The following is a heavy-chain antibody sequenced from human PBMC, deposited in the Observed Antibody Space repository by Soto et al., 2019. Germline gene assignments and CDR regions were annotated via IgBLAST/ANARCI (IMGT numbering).Heavy chain of an antibody. D-gene: IGHD1-1*01. V-gene: IGHV3-30*03. CDR3: ALLDKRDEQLDY. CDR2: ISYDGSNK. CDR1: GFTFSSYG. Sequence: PGGSLRLSCAASGFTFSSYGMHWVRQAPGKGLEWVAVISYDGSNKYYADSVKGRFTISRDNSKNTLYLQMNSLRAEDTAVYYCALLDKRDEQLDYWGQGTLVTVSS. J-gene: IGHJ4*02.